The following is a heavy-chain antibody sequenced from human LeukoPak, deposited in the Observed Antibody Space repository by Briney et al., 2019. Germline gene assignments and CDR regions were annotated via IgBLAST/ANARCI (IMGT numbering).Heavy chain of an antibody. V-gene: IGHV4-30-2*01. CDR3: ARSSGYYYGYAFDI. CDR1: GGSNSSGGYS. J-gene: IGHJ3*02. D-gene: IGHD3-22*01. Sequence: SETLSPTCAVSGGSNSSGGYSWSWIRQPPGKGLEWIGYIYHSGSTYYNPSLKSRVTISVDRSKNQFSLKLSSVTAADTAVYYCARSSGYYYGYAFDIWGQGTMVTVSS. CDR2: IYHSGST.